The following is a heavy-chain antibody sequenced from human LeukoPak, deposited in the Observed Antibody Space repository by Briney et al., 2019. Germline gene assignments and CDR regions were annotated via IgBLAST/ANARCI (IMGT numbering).Heavy chain of an antibody. V-gene: IGHV1-69*05. CDR2: IIPIFGTA. CDR1: GGTFSSYA. D-gene: IGHD3-22*01. J-gene: IGHJ4*02. Sequence: ASVKVSCKASGGTFSSYAISWGRQGPGQGLDWMGRIIPIFGTANYAQKFQGRVTITTDESRSTAYMELSSLRSEDTAVYYCARDYYDSRFRVYWGQGTLVTVSS. CDR3: ARDYYDSRFRVY.